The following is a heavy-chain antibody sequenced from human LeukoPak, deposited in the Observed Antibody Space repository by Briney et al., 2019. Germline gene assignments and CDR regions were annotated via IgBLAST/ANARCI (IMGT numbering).Heavy chain of an antibody. CDR1: GYIFSSND. J-gene: IGHJ4*02. CDR3: ARGPFGSGSFLDY. D-gene: IGHD3-10*01. CDR2: MNPNSGDT. V-gene: IGHV1-8*01. Sequence: GASVKVSXKASGYIFSSNDINWVRQAAGQGLEWMGWMNPNSGDTGYTQKFQGRVAMTRSTSITTAYMELSSLRSEDTAVYYCARGPFGSGSFLDYWGQGTLVTVSS.